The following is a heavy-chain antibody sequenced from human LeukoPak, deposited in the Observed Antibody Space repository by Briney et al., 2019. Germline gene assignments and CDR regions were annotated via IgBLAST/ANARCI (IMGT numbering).Heavy chain of an antibody. J-gene: IGHJ4*02. Sequence: SETLSLTCTVPGGSISDYYWSWIRQPAGKGLEWIGRIYTSGSTNYNPSLKSRVTISVDTSKNQFSLKLSSVTAADTAVYYCARNGRGWPEEGIDYWGQGTLVTVSS. CDR2: IYTSGST. CDR3: ARNGRGWPEEGIDY. D-gene: IGHD3-10*02. V-gene: IGHV4-4*07. CDR1: GGSISDYY.